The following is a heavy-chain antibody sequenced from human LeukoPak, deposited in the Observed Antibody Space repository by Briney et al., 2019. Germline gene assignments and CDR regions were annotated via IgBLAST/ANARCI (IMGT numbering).Heavy chain of an antibody. CDR1: GGSISSYY. Sequence: PSETLSLTCTVSGGSISSYYWSWIRQPPGKRLEWIGYIYYSGSTNYNPSLKSRVTISVDTSKNQFSLRLTSVTAADTAVYYCARERTRPFSITSFSWFDPWGQGTLVTVSS. CDR3: ARERTRPFSITSFSWFDP. V-gene: IGHV4-59*01. CDR2: IYYSGST. D-gene: IGHD2-2*01. J-gene: IGHJ5*02.